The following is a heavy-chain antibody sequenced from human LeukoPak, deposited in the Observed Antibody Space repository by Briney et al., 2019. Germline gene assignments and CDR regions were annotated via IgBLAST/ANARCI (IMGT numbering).Heavy chain of an antibody. J-gene: IGHJ4*02. D-gene: IGHD3-10*01. Sequence: GGSLRLSCAASGFTFSSYEMNWVRQAPGKGLEWVSYISSSGSTIYYADSVKGRFTISRDNAKKSLYLQMNSLRAEDTAVYYCARSMVRGVQGDYWGQGTLVTVSS. CDR2: ISSSGSTI. V-gene: IGHV3-48*03. CDR1: GFTFSSYE. CDR3: ARSMVRGVQGDY.